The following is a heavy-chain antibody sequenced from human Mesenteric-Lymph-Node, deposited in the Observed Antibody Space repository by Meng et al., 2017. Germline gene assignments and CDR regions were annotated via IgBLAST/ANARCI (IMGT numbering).Heavy chain of an antibody. CDR2: IIPILGIA. D-gene: IGHD3-3*01. V-gene: IGHV1-69*02. CDR3: ASSIFGVVIISPLGY. Sequence: QVQPVQSGAAAQKPWASVKVPRQASGGTFSSYTLSWVRQAPGQGLEWMGRIIPILGIANYAQKFQGRVTITADKSTSTAYMELSSLRSEDTAVYYCASSIFGVVIISPLGYWGQGTLVTVSS. J-gene: IGHJ4*02. CDR1: GGTFSSYT.